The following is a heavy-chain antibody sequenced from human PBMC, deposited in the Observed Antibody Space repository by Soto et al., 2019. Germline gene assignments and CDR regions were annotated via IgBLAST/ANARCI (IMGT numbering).Heavy chain of an antibody. CDR2: ITPYNGNT. Sequence: QVHLVQSGGEVKKPGASVRVSCKTSGYRFSDYGISWVRQAPGQGLEWMGWITPYNGNTKFAQKSQGRLTVTTDTSTSTAFMELRSLRPDDTAIYYCARARGLRLLEFALAFWGQGPLVTVSS. J-gene: IGHJ4*02. CDR1: GYRFSDYG. D-gene: IGHD3-3*01. CDR3: ARARGLRLLEFALAF. V-gene: IGHV1-18*01.